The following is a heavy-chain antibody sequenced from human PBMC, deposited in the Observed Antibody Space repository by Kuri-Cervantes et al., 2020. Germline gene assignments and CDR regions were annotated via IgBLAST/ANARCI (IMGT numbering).Heavy chain of an antibody. V-gene: IGHV4-39*07. CDR2: INHSGST. CDR3: ARAGYDSSGYRRGPFDY. D-gene: IGHD3-22*01. Sequence: SETLSLTCTVSGGSISISSYYWGWIRQPPGKGLEWIGEINHSGSTNYNPSLKSRVTISVDTSKNQFSLRPSSVTAADTAVYYCARAGYDSSGYRRGPFDYWGQGTLVTVSS. CDR1: GGSISISSYY. J-gene: IGHJ4*02.